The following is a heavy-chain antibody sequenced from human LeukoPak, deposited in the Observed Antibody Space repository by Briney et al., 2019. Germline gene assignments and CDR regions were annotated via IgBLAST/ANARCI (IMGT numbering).Heavy chain of an antibody. D-gene: IGHD6-6*01. J-gene: IGHJ4*02. CDR2: IRYDGSNK. CDR3: AKVQSIADLEALHY. CDR1: GFTFSSYG. Sequence: PGGSLRLSCAASGFTFSSYGMHWVRQAPGKGLEWVAFIRYDGSNKYYADSVKGRFTISRDNSKNTLYLQMNSLRAEDTAVYYCAKVQSIADLEALHYWGQGTLVTVSS. V-gene: IGHV3-30*02.